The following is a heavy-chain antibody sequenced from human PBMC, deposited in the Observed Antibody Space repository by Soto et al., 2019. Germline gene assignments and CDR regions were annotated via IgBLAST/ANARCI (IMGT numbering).Heavy chain of an antibody. D-gene: IGHD4-17*01. V-gene: IGHV4-59*01. CDR1: GGSISSYY. Sequence: QVQLQESGPGLVKPSETLSLTCTVSGGSISSYYWSWIRQPPGKGLEWIGYIYYSGSTNYNPSLKRRVTISVDTSNNQFSLKLSSVTAADTAVYYCARGLYGDYVPLGYWGQGTLVTVSS. CDR3: ARGLYGDYVPLGY. CDR2: IYYSGST. J-gene: IGHJ4*02.